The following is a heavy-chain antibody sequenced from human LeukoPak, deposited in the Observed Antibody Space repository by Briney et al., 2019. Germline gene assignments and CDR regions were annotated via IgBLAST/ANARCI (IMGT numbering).Heavy chain of an antibody. CDR2: IYYSGTT. V-gene: IGHV4-39*07. CDR1: GGSLNSPNYY. J-gene: IGHJ4*02. D-gene: IGHD2-2*01. Sequence: PSETLSLTCIVSGGSLNSPNYYWGWIRQPPGKGLEWIGTIYYSGTTYYNPSLGSRVTISIDTSENQFSLKLSSVTPADTAVYYCARDRERYHDYWGQGTLVTVSS. CDR3: ARDRERYHDY.